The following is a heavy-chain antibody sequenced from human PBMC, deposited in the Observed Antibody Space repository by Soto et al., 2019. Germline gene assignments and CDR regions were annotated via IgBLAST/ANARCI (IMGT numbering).Heavy chain of an antibody. D-gene: IGHD3-3*02. V-gene: IGHV3-30-3*01. CDR2: ISHDGTSR. CDR3: DRISGVPTRDFAQ. CDR1: GFTFNIYA. J-gene: IGHJ4*02. Sequence: PGGSLRLSCAASGFTFNIYAMHWVRQAPGKGLEWVAVISHDGTSRYYADSVKGRVTISRDNSKSMVFVQMNSLGVEDTAVYYCDRISGVPTRDFAQWGQGALVTVSS.